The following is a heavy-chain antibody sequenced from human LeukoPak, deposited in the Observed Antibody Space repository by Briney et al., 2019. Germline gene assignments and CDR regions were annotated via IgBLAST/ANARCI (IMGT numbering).Heavy chain of an antibody. Sequence: SETLSLTCTVSGGSISSYYWSWIRQPPGKGLEWIGYIYTSGSTNYNPSLKSRVTISVDTSKNHFSLKLSSVTAADTAVYYCARHADTAMVPDAFDIWGQGTMVTVSS. D-gene: IGHD5-18*01. J-gene: IGHJ3*02. CDR1: GGSISSYY. CDR3: ARHADTAMVPDAFDI. V-gene: IGHV4-4*09. CDR2: IYTSGST.